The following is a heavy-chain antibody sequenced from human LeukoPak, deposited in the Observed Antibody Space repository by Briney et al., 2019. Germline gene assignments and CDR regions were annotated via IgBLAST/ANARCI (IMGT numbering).Heavy chain of an antibody. CDR1: GFTFSSYA. CDR2: ISYDGSNK. CDR3: AREGRWLQHGGFDY. D-gene: IGHD5-24*01. Sequence: PGRSLRLSCAASGFTFSSYAMHWVRQAPGKGLEWVAVISYDGSNKYYADSVKGRFTISRDNSKNTLYLQMNSLRAEDTAVYYCAREGRWLQHGGFDYWGQGTLVTVSS. V-gene: IGHV3-30*04. J-gene: IGHJ4*02.